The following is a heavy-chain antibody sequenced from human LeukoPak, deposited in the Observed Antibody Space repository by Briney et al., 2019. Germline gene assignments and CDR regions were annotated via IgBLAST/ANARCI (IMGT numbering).Heavy chain of an antibody. J-gene: IGHJ6*03. Sequence: PSETLSLTCTVSAYSISSAYYWGWIRQLPGKGLEWIGTIYYSGTTYYNPSLKSRVTISLDTSKNQFSLKLSSVTAADTAIYYCARDFSSSSTVYYYYYMDVWGKGTTVTVSS. CDR2: IYYSGTT. CDR1: AYSISSAYY. D-gene: IGHD6-6*01. CDR3: ARDFSSSSTVYYYYYMDV. V-gene: IGHV4-38-2*02.